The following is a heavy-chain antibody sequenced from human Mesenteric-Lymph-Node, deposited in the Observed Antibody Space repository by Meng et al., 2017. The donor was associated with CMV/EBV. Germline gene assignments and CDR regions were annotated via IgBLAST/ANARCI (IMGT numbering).Heavy chain of an antibody. Sequence: GESLKISCAASGFTFSSYWMSWVRQAPGKGLEWVANIKQDGSEKYYVDSVKGRSTISRDNAKNSLYLQMNSLRAEDTAVYYCAREEIVVVPAAITYYYYYGMDVWGQGTTVTVSS. CDR1: GFTFSSYW. D-gene: IGHD2-2*02. CDR3: AREEIVVVPAAITYYYYYGMDV. CDR2: IKQDGSEK. V-gene: IGHV3-7*01. J-gene: IGHJ6*02.